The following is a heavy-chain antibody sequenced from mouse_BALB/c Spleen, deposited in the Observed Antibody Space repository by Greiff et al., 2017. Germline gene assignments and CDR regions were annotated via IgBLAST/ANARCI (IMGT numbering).Heavy chain of an antibody. D-gene: IGHD1-1*02. CDR3: ARSGGNSAMDY. CDR1: GYTFTSYW. J-gene: IGHJ4*01. V-gene: IGHV1-7*01. CDR2: INPSTGYT. Sequence: VQLQQSGADLAKPGASVKMSCTASGYTFTSYWMHWVKQRPGQGLEWIGYINPSTGYTEYNQKFKDKATLTADKSSSTAYMQLSSLTSEDSAVYYCARSGGNSAMDYWGQGTPVTVSA.